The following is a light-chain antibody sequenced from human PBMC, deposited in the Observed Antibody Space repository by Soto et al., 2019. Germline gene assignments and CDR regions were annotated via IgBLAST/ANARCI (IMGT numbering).Light chain of an antibody. J-gene: IGKJ1*01. Sequence: DFQMTQSPSSLSASVGDRVIITCRASQAINNYLAWYQQKPGRAPNLLIYAASTLQSGVPSRFIGSGSGTDFTLTISSLQPEDVATYYCQKYTTAPWAFGQGTKVEIK. V-gene: IGKV1-27*01. CDR2: AAS. CDR3: QKYTTAPWA. CDR1: QAINNY.